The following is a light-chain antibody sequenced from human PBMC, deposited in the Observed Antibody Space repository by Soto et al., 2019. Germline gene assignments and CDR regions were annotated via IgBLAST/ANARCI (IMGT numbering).Light chain of an antibody. CDR1: QSVSSSY. Sequence: EIVLTQSPVTLSLYPGEGATLSCRVSQSVSSSYLAWYQQKPGQAPRLLMYGASSRATGIPDRFSGSGSGTDFTLTISRLEPEDFAVYYCQQYGSSPLTFVGGTMV. CDR2: GAS. CDR3: QQYGSSPLT. V-gene: IGKV3-20*01. J-gene: IGKJ4*01.